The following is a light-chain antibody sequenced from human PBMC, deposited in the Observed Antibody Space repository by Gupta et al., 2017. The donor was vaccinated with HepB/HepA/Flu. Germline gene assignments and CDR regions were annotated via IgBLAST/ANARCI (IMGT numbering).Light chain of an antibody. CDR2: GAS. J-gene: IGKJ1*01. V-gene: IGKV3-20*01. CDR3: QQEGSSPRT. CDR1: QSVSSSY. Sequence: EIVLTQSPGTLSLSPGERGTLSCRASQSVSSSYLAWYQQKPGQAPRLLIYGASSRATGIPDRFSGSGCGTDFTLTISRREPEDFAVYYCQQEGSSPRTFGQGTKVEIK.